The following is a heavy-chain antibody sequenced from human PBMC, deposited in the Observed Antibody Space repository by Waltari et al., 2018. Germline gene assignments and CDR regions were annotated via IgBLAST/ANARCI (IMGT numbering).Heavy chain of an antibody. CDR3: ARAANGISNYNWFDP. Sequence: QVQLQESGPGLVKPSETLSLTCAVSGYSISSGYYWGWIRQPPGKGREWIGSVYHRGITYSNPSLQSRVTISVDTSKNPFSLKLSSVTAADTAVYYCARAANGISNYNWFDPWGQGTLFTVSS. D-gene: IGHD2-8*01. J-gene: IGHJ5*02. CDR2: VYHRGIT. V-gene: IGHV4-38-2*01. CDR1: GYSISSGYY.